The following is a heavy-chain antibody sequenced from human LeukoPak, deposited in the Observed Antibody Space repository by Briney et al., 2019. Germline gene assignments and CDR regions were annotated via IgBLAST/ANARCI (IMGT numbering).Heavy chain of an antibody. CDR1: GYTFTGYY. CDR3: ATLEVSGYCSGGSCYSLFDY. Sequence: GASVNVSCKASGYTFTGYYMHWVRQAPGQGLEWMGWINPNSGGTNYAQKFQGRVTMTRDTSISTAYMELSRLRSDDTAVYYCATLEVSGYCSGGSCYSLFDYWGQGTLVTVSS. J-gene: IGHJ4*02. CDR2: INPNSGGT. D-gene: IGHD2-15*01. V-gene: IGHV1-2*02.